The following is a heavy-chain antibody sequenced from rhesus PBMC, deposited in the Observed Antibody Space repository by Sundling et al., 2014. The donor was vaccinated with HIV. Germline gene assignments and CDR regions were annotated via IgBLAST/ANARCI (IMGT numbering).Heavy chain of an antibody. CDR2: ITNGGGST. CDR1: GFTFSDYY. V-gene: IGHV3-178*02. CDR3: AKRGRIAGNIGVDFDY. Sequence: EVQLVESGGGLAKPGGSLRLSCAASGFTFSDYYMDWVRQAPGKGLEWVSRITNGGGSTWYADSVKGRFTISRENAKNTLYLQMNSLRPEDTAVYHCAKRGRIAGNIGVDFDYWGQGVLVTVSS. J-gene: IGHJ4*01. D-gene: IGHD1-1-1*01.